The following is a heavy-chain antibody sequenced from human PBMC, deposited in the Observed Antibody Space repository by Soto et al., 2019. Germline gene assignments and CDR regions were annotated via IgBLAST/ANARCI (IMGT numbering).Heavy chain of an antibody. D-gene: IGHD2-15*01. CDR2: IHNSGSP. V-gene: IGHV4-30-4*01. Sequence: PSETLSLTCSVSGASIYNGGYFWSWIRQSPGKGLEWIGHIHNSGSPYNNPSLKSRVTISADTSKNQFSLKLTSVTAAATAVYYCARAVGYCSGGSCYWALATFDYWGQGTLVTVSS. CDR3: ARAVGYCSGGSCYWALATFDY. J-gene: IGHJ4*02. CDR1: GASIYNGGYF.